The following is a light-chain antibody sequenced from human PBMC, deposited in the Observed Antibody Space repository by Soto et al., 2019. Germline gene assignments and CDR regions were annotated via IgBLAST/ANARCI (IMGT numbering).Light chain of an antibody. CDR3: AAWDDSLNGVV. J-gene: IGLJ3*02. CDR1: SSNIGSNA. Sequence: QSVLTQPPSVSEAPRQRVTISCSGSSSNIGSNAATWYQQLPGKAPKLLIYYDDLRPSGVSDRFRGSKSGTSASLVISGLQSEDEADYYCAAWDDSLNGVVFGGGTKVTVL. V-gene: IGLV1-36*01. CDR2: YDD.